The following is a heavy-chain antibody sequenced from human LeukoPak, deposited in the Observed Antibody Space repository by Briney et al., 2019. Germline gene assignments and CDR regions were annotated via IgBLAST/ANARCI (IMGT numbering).Heavy chain of an antibody. Sequence: PGGSLRLSCAASGFTFSNAWMSWVRQAPGKGLEWVGRIKSKTDGGTTDYAAPVKGRFTISRDDSKNTLYLQMNSLKTEDTAVYYCTTSRWFHDAFDIWGQGTMVTVSS. CDR2: IKSKTDGGTT. CDR3: TTSRWFHDAFDI. CDR1: GFTFSNAW. V-gene: IGHV3-15*01. J-gene: IGHJ3*02. D-gene: IGHD2-15*01.